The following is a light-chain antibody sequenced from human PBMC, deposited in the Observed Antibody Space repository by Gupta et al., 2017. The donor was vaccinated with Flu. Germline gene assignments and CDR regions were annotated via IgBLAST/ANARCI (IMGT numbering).Light chain of an antibody. J-gene: IGLJ3*02. CDR2: GKN. CDR1: SLRSYY. V-gene: IGLV3-19*01. CDR3: NSRDSSGNHRWV. Sequence: SELTQYPAVSVALVQTVRITCQGDSLRSYYASWYQQKPGQAPVLVIYGKNNRPSGIPDRFSGSSSGNTASLTITGAQAEDEADYYCNSRDSSGNHRWVFGGGTKLTVL.